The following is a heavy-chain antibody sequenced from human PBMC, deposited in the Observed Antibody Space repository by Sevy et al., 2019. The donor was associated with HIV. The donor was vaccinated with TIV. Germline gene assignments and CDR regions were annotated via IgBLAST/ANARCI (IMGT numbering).Heavy chain of an antibody. D-gene: IGHD3-22*01. CDR1: GFTFSSYG. V-gene: IGHV3-30*18. Sequence: GGSLRLSCAASGFTFSSYGMHWVRQAPGKGLEWVAVISYDGSNKYYADSVKGRFTISRDNSKNTRYLQMNSLRAEDTAVYYCAKDLPYYYDSSGFGPFDYWGQGTLVTVSS. CDR2: ISYDGSNK. J-gene: IGHJ4*02. CDR3: AKDLPYYYDSSGFGPFDY.